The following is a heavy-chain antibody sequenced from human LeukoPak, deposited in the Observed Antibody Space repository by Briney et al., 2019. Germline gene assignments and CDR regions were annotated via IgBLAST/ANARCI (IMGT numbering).Heavy chain of an antibody. J-gene: IGHJ4*02. Sequence: GGSLRLSCAAAGFPFDDYAMHWVRQAPGKGLEWVSLIIGDGGSTYYADSVKGRFTISRDNSKNSLYLQMNSLRTEDTALYYCANSPGIAAPFDYWGQGTLVTVSS. D-gene: IGHD6-13*01. CDR1: GFPFDDYA. CDR2: IIGDGGST. CDR3: ANSPGIAAPFDY. V-gene: IGHV3-43*02.